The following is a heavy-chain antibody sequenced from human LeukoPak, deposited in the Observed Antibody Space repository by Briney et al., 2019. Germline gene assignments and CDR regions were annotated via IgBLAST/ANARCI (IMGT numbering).Heavy chain of an antibody. CDR2: IKQDGSEK. V-gene: IGHV3-7*01. D-gene: IGHD2-2*01. J-gene: IGHJ4*02. CDR3: ARVPLIVVVPAASYYFDY. Sequence: PGGSLRLSCAASGFTFSSYWMSWVRQAPGKGLEWVANIKQDGSEKYYVDSVKGRFTISRDNAKNSLYLQMNSLRAEDTAVYYCARVPLIVVVPAASYYFDYWGQGTLVTVSS. CDR1: GFTFSSYW.